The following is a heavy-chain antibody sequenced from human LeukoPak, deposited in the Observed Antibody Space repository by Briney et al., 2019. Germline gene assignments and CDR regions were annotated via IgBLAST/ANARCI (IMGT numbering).Heavy chain of an antibody. J-gene: IGHJ4*02. CDR2: IYHSGST. CDR3: ASQDIAMAPPLGY. V-gene: IGHV4-38-2*01. D-gene: IGHD5-18*01. CDR1: GYSISSGYY. Sequence: SETLSLTCAVSGYSISSGYYWGWIRQPPGKGLEWIGCIYHSGSTYYNPSLKSRVTISVDTSKNQFSLKLSSVTAADTAVYYCASQDIAMAPPLGYWGQGTLVTVSS.